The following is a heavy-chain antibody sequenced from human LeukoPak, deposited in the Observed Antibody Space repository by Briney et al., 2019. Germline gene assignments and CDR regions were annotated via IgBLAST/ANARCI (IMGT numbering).Heavy chain of an antibody. D-gene: IGHD3-9*01. CDR3: ARVGPYDILTGYYDYYFDY. J-gene: IGHJ4*02. CDR1: GGSISSYY. Sequence: SETLSLTCTVSGGSISSYYWSWIRQPAGTGLEWIGRIYTSENTDYNPSLKSRVTMSVDTSKNQFSLKLSSVTAADTAVYYCARVGPYDILTGYYDYYFDYWGQGTLVTVSS. V-gene: IGHV4-4*07. CDR2: IYTSENT.